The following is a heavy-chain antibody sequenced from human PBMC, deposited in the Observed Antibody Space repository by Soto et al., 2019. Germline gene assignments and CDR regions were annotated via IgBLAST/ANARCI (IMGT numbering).Heavy chain of an antibody. V-gene: IGHV3-66*01. D-gene: IGHD1-1*01. Sequence: GGSLRLSCAASGFTVSSNYMSWVRQAPGKGLEWVSVIYSGGSTYYADSVKGRFTISRDNSKNTLYLQLNSLRVEDTAVYYCAKKVPGSNPLATWGQGALVTVSS. CDR2: IYSGGST. J-gene: IGHJ5*02. CDR3: AKKVPGSNPLAT. CDR1: GFTVSSNY.